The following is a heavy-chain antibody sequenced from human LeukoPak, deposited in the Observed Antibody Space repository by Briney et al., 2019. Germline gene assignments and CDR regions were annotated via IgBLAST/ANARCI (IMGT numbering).Heavy chain of an antibody. CDR3: ARRYCSGGACSGAGAFDI. CDR2: IYPGDSGT. Sequence: PGESLKISRKGSGYSFTTYCIVWVRQMPGEGLEWMGIIYPGDSGTKYSPSFQGQVTISADKSISTTYLQWSSLKASDTAMYYCARRYCSGGACSGAGAFDISGQGTMVTVSS. D-gene: IGHD2-15*01. J-gene: IGHJ3*02. V-gene: IGHV5-51*01. CDR1: GYSFTTYC.